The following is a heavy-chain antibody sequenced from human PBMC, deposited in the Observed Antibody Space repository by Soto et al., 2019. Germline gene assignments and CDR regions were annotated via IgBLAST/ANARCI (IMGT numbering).Heavy chain of an antibody. CDR3: ARGWGAHRYYYYGMGV. CDR1: GGAFSGYY. Sequence: PSETLSLACAVYGGAFSGYYWSWIRQPPGKGLEWIGEINHSGSTNYNPSLKSRVTISVDTSKNQFSLKLSSVTAADTAVYYCARGWGAHRYYYYGMGVWGQGTTVT. V-gene: IGHV4-34*01. J-gene: IGHJ6*02. D-gene: IGHD3-16*01. CDR2: INHSGST.